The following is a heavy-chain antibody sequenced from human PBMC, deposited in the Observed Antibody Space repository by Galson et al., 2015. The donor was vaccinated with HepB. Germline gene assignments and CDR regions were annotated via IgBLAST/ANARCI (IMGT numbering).Heavy chain of an antibody. CDR1: GYRFSNYG. CDR3: ARDHTVTTRKWFVP. CDR2: ISSYNGDT. J-gene: IGHJ5*02. Sequence: QSGAEVKKPGASVKVSCKASGYRFSNYGISWVRQAPGQGLEWMGWISSYNGDTNYAQKFQGRVTMTTDTSTSTAYMDLKSLRSDDTAVYYCARDHTVTTRKWFVPWGQGTLVTVSS. V-gene: IGHV1-18*01. D-gene: IGHD4-17*01.